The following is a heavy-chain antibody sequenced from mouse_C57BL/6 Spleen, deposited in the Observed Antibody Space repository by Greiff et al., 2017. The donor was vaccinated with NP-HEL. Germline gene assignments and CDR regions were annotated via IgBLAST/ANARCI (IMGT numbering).Heavy chain of an antibody. J-gene: IGHJ1*03. D-gene: IGHD2-2*01. CDR2: IDPSDSET. V-gene: IGHV1-52*01. CDR3: ARGGDGYDGYFDV. Sequence: QVQLQQPGAELVRPGSSVKLSCKASGYTFTSYWMHWVKQRPIQGLEWIGNIDPSDSETHYNQKFKDKATLTVDKSSSTAYMQLSSLTSEDSAVYYCARGGDGYDGYFDVWGTGTTVTVSS. CDR1: GYTFTSYW.